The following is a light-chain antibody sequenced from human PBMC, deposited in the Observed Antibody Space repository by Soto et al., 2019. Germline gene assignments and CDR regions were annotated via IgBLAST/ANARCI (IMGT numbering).Light chain of an antibody. CDR3: SSQTSTNLVI. J-gene: IGLJ2*01. Sequence: QSALTQPPSVSGSPGQSVTISCTGTSSDIGNYNRVSWYQQPPGTAPKLMIYDVNNRPSGVPDRFSGSKSGNTASLTISGLQAEDEADYYCSSQTSTNLVIFGGGTKLTVL. CDR1: SSDIGNYNR. CDR2: DVN. V-gene: IGLV2-18*02.